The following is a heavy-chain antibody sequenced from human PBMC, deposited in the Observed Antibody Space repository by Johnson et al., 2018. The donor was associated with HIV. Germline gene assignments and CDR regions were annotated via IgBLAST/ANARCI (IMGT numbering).Heavy chain of an antibody. V-gene: IGHV3-30*14. CDR2: ISYDGSNQ. J-gene: IGHJ3*02. D-gene: IGHD6-13*01. CDR3: ARSLIAAADAFDI. CDR1: GFTFSSYA. Sequence: QVQLVESGGGVFQPGRSLRLSCSASGFTFSSYAMHWVRQAPGKGLEWVAVISYDGSNQYYADSVKGRFTISRDNSKNTLYLQMNSLRAEDTAVYYCARSLIAAADAFDIWGQGTMVTVSS.